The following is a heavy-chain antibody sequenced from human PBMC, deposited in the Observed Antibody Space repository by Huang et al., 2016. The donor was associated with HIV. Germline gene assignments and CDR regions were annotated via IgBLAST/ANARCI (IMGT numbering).Heavy chain of an antibody. CDR2: ISGYNGKT. D-gene: IGHD3-3*01. Sequence: GESGAEVKKPGASVRVSCKGSGYTFTSYGISWVRQAPGQGLEWMGWISGYNGKTNHVQKLQGRVTMTTDTSTSTAYMELRSLRSDDTAVYYCARDTMIFGVVTRPPFDYWGQGTLVTVSS. J-gene: IGHJ4*02. CDR1: GYTFTSYG. V-gene: IGHV1-18*04. CDR3: ARDTMIFGVVTRPPFDY.